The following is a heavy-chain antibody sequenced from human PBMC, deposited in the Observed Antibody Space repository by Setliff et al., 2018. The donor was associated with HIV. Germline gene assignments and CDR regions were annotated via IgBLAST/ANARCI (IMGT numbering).Heavy chain of an antibody. J-gene: IGHJ4*02. V-gene: IGHV1-18*01. Sequence: ASVKVSCKASGYTFTTSGVSWFRQAPGQGLEWMGWIGTYNGDTKFAQRFQGRVTMATDTSASTAYMELRSLRSDDTAVYFCARAIQLETFDFWGQGTLVTSPQ. CDR3: ARAIQLETFDF. CDR1: GYTFTTSG. D-gene: IGHD1-1*01. CDR2: IGTYNGDT.